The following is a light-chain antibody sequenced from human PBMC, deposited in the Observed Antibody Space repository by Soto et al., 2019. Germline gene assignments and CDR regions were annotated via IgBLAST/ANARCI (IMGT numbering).Light chain of an antibody. CDR2: DAS. J-gene: IGKJ4*01. V-gene: IGKV3-11*01. CDR1: QSVSSY. CDR3: QQRSNWPVLT. Sequence: EIVLTQSPATLSLSPGERATLSCRASQSVSSYLAWYQQKPGQAPRLLIYDASNRATGIPARFSGSGSGTDFTLTISSLEPEDFEVYYCQQRSNWPVLTFGGGTKVEIK.